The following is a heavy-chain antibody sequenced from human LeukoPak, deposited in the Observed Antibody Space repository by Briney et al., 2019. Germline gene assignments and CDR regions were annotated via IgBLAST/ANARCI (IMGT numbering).Heavy chain of an antibody. V-gene: IGHV4-34*01. CDR1: GGSFSGYY. D-gene: IGHD4-23*01. CDR3: AGVIGKGFDY. J-gene: IGHJ4*02. Sequence: PSETLSLTCAVYGGSFSGYYWSWIRQPPGKGLEWIGEINHSGSTNYNPSLKSRVTISVDTSKNQFSLKLSSVTAADTAVYYCAGVIGKGFDYWGQGTLVTVSS. CDR2: INHSGST.